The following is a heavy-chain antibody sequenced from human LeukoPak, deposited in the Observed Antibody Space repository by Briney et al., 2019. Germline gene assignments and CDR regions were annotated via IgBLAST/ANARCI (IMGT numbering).Heavy chain of an antibody. CDR3: ASPVRG. V-gene: IGHV3-11*03. D-gene: IGHD3-10*01. CDR2: ISGSSGNI. CDR1: GFTFGDYY. J-gene: IGHJ4*02. Sequence: GGSLRLSCTASGFTFGDYYMSWIRQAPGKGLEWVSYISGSSGNINYADSVKGRFTISRDNAKNSPYLQMNSLRDEDTAVYYCASPVRGWGQGALVTVSS.